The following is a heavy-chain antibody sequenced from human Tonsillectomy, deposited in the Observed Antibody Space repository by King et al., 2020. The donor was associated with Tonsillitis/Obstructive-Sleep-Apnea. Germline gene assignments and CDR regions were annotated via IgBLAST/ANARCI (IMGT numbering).Heavy chain of an antibody. CDR3: ARGVVFYYGSGSYYWFDP. CDR1: GGSISSSSYY. CDR2: IYYSGST. J-gene: IGHJ5*02. V-gene: IGHV4-39*01. D-gene: IGHD3-10*01. Sequence: MQLQESGPGLVKPSETLSLTCTVSGGSISSSSYYWGWIRQPPGKGLEWIGRIYYSGSTYYNPSLKSRVTISVDTSKNQFSLKLSSVTAADTAVYYCARGVVFYYGSGSYYWFDPWGQGTLVTVSS.